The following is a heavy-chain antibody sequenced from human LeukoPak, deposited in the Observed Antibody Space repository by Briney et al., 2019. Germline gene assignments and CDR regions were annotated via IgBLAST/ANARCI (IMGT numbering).Heavy chain of an antibody. D-gene: IGHD6-13*01. V-gene: IGHV4-59*01. CDR1: GVSISSYY. CDR2: IYYSGST. J-gene: IGHJ5*02. CDR3: ARFSVAAAGTGWFDP. Sequence: SETLSLTCTVSGVSISSYYWSWIRQPPGKGLELIGYIYYSGSTNYNPSLKSRVTISVDTSKNQLSQKLSSVTAADTAVYYCARFSVAAAGTGWFDPWGQGTLVTVSA.